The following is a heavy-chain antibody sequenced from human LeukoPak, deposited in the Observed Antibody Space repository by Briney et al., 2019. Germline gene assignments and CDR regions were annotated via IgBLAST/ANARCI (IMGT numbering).Heavy chain of an antibody. CDR3: ARDRDIVVVPAAMHYYYGMDV. Sequence: ASVKVSCKASGYTFTSYSISWVRQAPGQGLEWMGWISAYNGNTNYAQKLQGRVTMTTDTSTSTAYMELRSLRSDDTAVYYCARDRDIVVVPAAMHYYYGMDVWGQGTTVTVSS. V-gene: IGHV1-18*01. J-gene: IGHJ6*02. CDR1: GYTFTSYS. D-gene: IGHD2-2*01. CDR2: ISAYNGNT.